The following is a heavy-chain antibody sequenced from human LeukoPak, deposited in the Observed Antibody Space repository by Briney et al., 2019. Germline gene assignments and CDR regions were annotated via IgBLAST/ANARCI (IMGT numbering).Heavy chain of an antibody. CDR3: AREGTIAVAGTGYYYYYGMDV. Sequence: PGGSLRLSCTASGFTLSSYGMHWVRQAPGKGLEWVAVIWYDGSNKYYADSVKGRFTISRDNSKNTLYLQMNSLRAEDTAVYYCAREGTIAVAGTGYYYYYGMDVWGQGTTVTVSS. V-gene: IGHV3-33*01. CDR1: GFTLSSYG. D-gene: IGHD6-19*01. J-gene: IGHJ6*02. CDR2: IWYDGSNK.